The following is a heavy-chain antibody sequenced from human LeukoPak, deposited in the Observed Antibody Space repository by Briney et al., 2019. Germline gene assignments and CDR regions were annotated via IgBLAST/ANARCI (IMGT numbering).Heavy chain of an antibody. V-gene: IGHV4-61*02. CDR1: GGSISTGDYF. CDR2: IYSSGRT. D-gene: IGHD2/OR15-2a*01. CDR3: ARLNRAAFDI. Sequence: SQTLSLTCTVSGGSISTGDYFWSWIRQPAGKGLEWIGRIYSSGRTDYNPSLKSRVTISVDTSKNQFSLKVSSVTAADTAVYYCARLNRAAFDIWGQGTMVTVSS. J-gene: IGHJ3*02.